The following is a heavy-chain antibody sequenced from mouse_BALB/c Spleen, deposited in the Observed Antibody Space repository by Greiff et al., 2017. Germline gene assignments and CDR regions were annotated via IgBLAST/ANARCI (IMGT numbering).Heavy chain of an antibody. D-gene: IGHD2-10*02. CDR3: ARKEYGNDVLFAY. V-gene: IGHV5-17*02. J-gene: IGHJ3*01. CDR1: GFTFSGFG. CDR2: ISSDSSTV. Sequence: EVQLLQSGGGLVQPGVSRKLSCTGSGFTFSGFGMHWVRQAPAKGLEWVAYISSDSSTVYYADTVKGRFTISRDNPKTTLFLQMTSLRSEDTAMYYCARKEYGNDVLFAYWGQGTLVTGCA.